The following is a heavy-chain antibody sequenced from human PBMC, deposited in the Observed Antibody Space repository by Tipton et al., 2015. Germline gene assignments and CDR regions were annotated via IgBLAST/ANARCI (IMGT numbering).Heavy chain of an antibody. CDR1: GFTFSTYS. CDR3: ARARGRHGGLFDS. D-gene: IGHD4-23*01. J-gene: IGHJ4*02. CDR2: LYFSGST. Sequence: LRLSCAASGFTFSTYSMNWIHQPPGKGLEWIGSLYFSGSTYYNPSLKSRVTISVDTSKTQFSLKVSSVTAADTAMYYCARARGRHGGLFDSWGQGTLVTVSS. V-gene: IGHV4-59*01.